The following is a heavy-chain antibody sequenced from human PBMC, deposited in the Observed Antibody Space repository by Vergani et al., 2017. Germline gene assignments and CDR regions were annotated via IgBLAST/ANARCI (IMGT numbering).Heavy chain of an antibody. V-gene: IGHV3-21*01. Sequence: EVQLVESGGGLVKPGGSLRLSCAASGFTFSSYSMNWVRQAPGKGLEWVSSISSSSSYIYYADSVKGRFTISRDNDKNSLYLQMNSLRAEDTAVYYCARDGIVVVPAAIRYYYDYMDVWGKGTTVTVSS. J-gene: IGHJ6*03. D-gene: IGHD2-2*02. CDR2: ISSSSSYI. CDR3: ARDGIVVVPAAIRYYYDYMDV. CDR1: GFTFSSYS.